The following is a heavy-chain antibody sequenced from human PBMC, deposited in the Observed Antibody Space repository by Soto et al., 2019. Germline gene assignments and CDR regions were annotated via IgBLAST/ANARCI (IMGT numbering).Heavy chain of an antibody. CDR3: ANEKSSYGIEF. CDR1: GYTFTSYD. V-gene: IGHV1-8*01. J-gene: IGHJ6*01. Sequence: QVQLVQSGAEVKKPGASVKVSCKASGYTFTSYDINWVRQATGQGLEGMGWMNPNSGNTAYAQKFQGTVTMTRNTSINKAYMEPSSLRAEDTAVYYSANEKSSYGIEFWGQGTKVTVSS. CDR2: MNPNSGNT.